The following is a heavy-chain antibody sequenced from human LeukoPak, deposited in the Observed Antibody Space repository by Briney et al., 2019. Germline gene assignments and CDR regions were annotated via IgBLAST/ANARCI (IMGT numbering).Heavy chain of an antibody. V-gene: IGHV4-59*12. CDR3: ARAMDYSWTFDY. CDR2: IHNSGRT. Sequence: SETLSLTCTVSGGSISSYYWSWIRQAPGKGLGWIGYIHNSGRTNANPSLESRATISVDKSKTQFSLKLRSVTAADTAVYYCARAMDYSWTFDYWGQGTLVTVSS. D-gene: IGHD3/OR15-3a*01. CDR1: GGSISSYY. J-gene: IGHJ4*02.